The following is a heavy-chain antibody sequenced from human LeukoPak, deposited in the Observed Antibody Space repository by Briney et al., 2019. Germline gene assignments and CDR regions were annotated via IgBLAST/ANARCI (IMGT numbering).Heavy chain of an antibody. CDR2: ISYDGSNK. Sequence: GGSLRLSCAASGFTFSSYAMHWVRQAPGKGLEWVAVISYDGSNKYYADSVKGRFTISRDNSKNTLYLQMNSLRAEDTAVYYCARDRHYYDSSDKDWYFDLWGRGTLVTVSS. V-gene: IGHV3-30-3*01. CDR1: GFTFSSYA. CDR3: ARDRHYYDSSDKDWYFDL. J-gene: IGHJ2*01. D-gene: IGHD3-22*01.